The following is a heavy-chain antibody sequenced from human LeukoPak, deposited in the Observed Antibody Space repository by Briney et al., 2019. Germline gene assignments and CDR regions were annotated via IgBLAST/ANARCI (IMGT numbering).Heavy chain of an antibody. CDR3: ARGIADPYSFDP. V-gene: IGHV4-4*07. CDR1: GGSINFYY. J-gene: IGHJ5*02. D-gene: IGHD6-13*01. CDR2: IYSTGST. Sequence: PSETLSLTCTLPGGSINFYYWSWIRQPAGKGLEWIGRIYSTGSTNYSPSLKSRVTMSVDKSKNQFSLNLSSVTAADTAVYYCARGIADPYSFDPWGRGTLVTVSS.